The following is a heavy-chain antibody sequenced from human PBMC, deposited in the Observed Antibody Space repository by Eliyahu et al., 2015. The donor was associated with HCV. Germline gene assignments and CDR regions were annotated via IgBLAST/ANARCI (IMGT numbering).Heavy chain of an antibody. D-gene: IGHD3-10*02. J-gene: IGHJ5*02. CDR2: IDPVDSYT. CDR1: EDVFAKYW. CDR3: ARQPHVQANRGDWFDP. Sequence: EVQLVQSGPEVKKPGESLTISCQGPEDVFAKYWINWVRQKPGEGLEWMGRIDPVDSYTHYSPSFQGQVTFSADKSLNTVYLQWDSLQASDNAIYFCARQPHVQANRGDWFDPWGQGTLVTVSA. V-gene: IGHV5-10-1*03.